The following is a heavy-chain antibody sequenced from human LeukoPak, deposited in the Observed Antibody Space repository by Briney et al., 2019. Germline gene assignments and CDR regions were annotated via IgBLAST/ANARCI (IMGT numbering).Heavy chain of an antibody. CDR1: GFTFRSYS. CDR3: AREDTLTGLFDY. CDR2: ISKSSDTI. D-gene: IGHD3-9*01. J-gene: IGHJ4*02. V-gene: IGHV3-48*01. Sequence: GGSLRLSCAASGFTFRSYSMNWVRQAPGKGLEWVSYISKSSDTIKYADSVKGRFTISRDNAKNSLYLQMNSLRAEDTAVYYCAREDTLTGLFDYWGQGTLVTVSS.